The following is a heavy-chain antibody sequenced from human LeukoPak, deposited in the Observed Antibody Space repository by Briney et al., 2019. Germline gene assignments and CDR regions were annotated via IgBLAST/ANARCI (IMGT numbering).Heavy chain of an antibody. CDR1: GGSISSSSYY. Sequence: SETMSLTCTVSGGSISSSSYYWGWIRQPPGKGLEWIGSIYYSGSTNYNPSLKSRVTISLDTSQNQFSLKLRSVIAADTALYYCARDVGLGWSSTNCMGYWGQGTLVTVSS. V-gene: IGHV4-39*07. CDR3: ARDVGLGWSSTNCMGY. D-gene: IGHD2-2*01. CDR2: IYYSGST. J-gene: IGHJ4*02.